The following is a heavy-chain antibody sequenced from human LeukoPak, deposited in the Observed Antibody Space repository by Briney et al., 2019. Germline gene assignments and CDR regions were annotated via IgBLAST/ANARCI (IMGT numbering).Heavy chain of an antibody. CDR1: GFGFGAYE. J-gene: IGHJ4*02. CDR2: FAGSDTTT. D-gene: IGHD3-22*01. CDR3: TTLGYHLDS. V-gene: IGHV3-48*03. Sequence: PGGSLRHSCAASGFGFGAYEMNWVRQAPGKGLEWVAYFAGSDTTTYYADSVKGRFIISRDNARNSLYLQMNSLRAEDTALYYCTTLGYHLDSWGQGTLVTVSS.